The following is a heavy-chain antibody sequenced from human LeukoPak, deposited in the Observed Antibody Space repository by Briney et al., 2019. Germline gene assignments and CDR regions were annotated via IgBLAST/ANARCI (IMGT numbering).Heavy chain of an antibody. CDR2: ISYDGSNK. D-gene: IGHD5-12*01. CDR1: GFTFSSYA. J-gene: IGHJ4*02. CDR3: ATRAYGGYEPYYFDH. V-gene: IGHV3-30-3*01. Sequence: GGSLRLSCAASGFTFSSYAMHWVRQAPGKGLEWVAVISYDGSNKYYADSVKGRFTISRDNSKNTLYLQMNSLRAEDTAVYYCATRAYGGYEPYYFDHWGQGTLVTVSS.